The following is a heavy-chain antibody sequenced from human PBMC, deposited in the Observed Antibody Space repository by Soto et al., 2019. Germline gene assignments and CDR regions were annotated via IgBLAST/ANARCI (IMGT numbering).Heavy chain of an antibody. Sequence: HPGGSLRLSCAASGFTFSSYAMHWVRQAPGKGLEWVAVISYDGSNKYYADSVKGRFTISRDNSKNTLYLQMNSLRAEDTAVYYCARDRGFPRNSGAYSYYYYYGMDVWGQGTTVTVSS. V-gene: IGHV3-30-3*01. CDR3: ARDRGFPRNSGAYSYYYYYGMDV. CDR2: ISYDGSNK. J-gene: IGHJ6*02. CDR1: GFTFSSYA. D-gene: IGHD2-21*01.